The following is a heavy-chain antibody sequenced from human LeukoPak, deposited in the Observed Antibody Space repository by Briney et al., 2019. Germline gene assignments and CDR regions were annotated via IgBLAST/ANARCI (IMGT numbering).Heavy chain of an antibody. CDR3: ARDGRGAAAADDPLDI. J-gene: IGHJ3*02. Sequence: ASVKVSCKASGYTFTSHDFNWMRQATGQGLEWMGWMNPNSGSTGYAQKFQGRVTMTRDTSLSTAYMELSSLTSDDTAVYYCARDGRGAAAADDPLDIWGQGTTVTVSS. D-gene: IGHD6-13*01. V-gene: IGHV1-8*01. CDR1: GYTFTSHD. CDR2: MNPNSGST.